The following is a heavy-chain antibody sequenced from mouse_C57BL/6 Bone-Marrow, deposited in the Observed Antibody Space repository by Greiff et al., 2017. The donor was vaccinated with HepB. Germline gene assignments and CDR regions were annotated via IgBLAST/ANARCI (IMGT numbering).Heavy chain of an antibody. V-gene: IGHV5-2*01. D-gene: IGHD1-1*01. CDR1: EYEFPSHD. J-gene: IGHJ4*01. CDR2: INSDGGST. Sequence: EVQGVESGGGLVQPGESLKLSCESNEYEFPSHDMSWVRKTPEKRLELVAAINSDGGSTYYPDTMERRFIISRYNTKKTLYLQMSSLRSEDTALYYCAPPYYYGSSPYAMDYWGQGTSVTVSS. CDR3: APPYYYGSSPYAMDY.